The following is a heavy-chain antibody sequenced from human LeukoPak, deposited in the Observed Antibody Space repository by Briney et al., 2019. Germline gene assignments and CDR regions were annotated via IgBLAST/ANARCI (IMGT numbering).Heavy chain of an antibody. CDR3: ARGRGSSGYYYAPNRPFDY. V-gene: IGHV4-34*01. D-gene: IGHD3-22*01. CDR2: INHSGST. J-gene: IGHJ4*02. Sequence: SETLSLTCAVYGGSFSGCYWSWIRQPPGKGLEWIWEINHSGSTNYNPSLKSRVTISVDTSKNQFSLKLSSVTAADTAVYYCARGRGSSGYYYAPNRPFDYWGQGTLVTVSS. CDR1: GGSFSGCY.